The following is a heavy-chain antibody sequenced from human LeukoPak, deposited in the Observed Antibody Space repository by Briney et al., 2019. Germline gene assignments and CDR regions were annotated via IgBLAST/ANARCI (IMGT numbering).Heavy chain of an antibody. Sequence: GGSLRLSCAASGFMFSSYWMHWVRQVPGKGLAWVSRIKADGSSTHYAGSVKGRFTISRDNAKNTLFLQMNSLRDEDTAVYYCAREGETWGILIWGQGTMVTVSS. CDR1: GFMFSSYW. J-gene: IGHJ3*02. CDR3: AREGETWGILI. CDR2: IKADGSST. V-gene: IGHV3-74*01. D-gene: IGHD7-27*01.